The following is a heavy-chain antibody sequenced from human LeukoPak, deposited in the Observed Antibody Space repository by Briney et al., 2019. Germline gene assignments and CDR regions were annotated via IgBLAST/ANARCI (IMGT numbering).Heavy chain of an antibody. CDR1: GGSISSYY. D-gene: IGHD3-10*01. Sequence: PSETLSLTCTVSGGSISSYYWSWIRQPPGKGLEWIGYIYYSGSTNYNPSLKSRVTISVDTSKNQFSLKLSSVTAADTAVYYCARRPRITMVRGVNPYYFDYWGQGTLVTVSS. CDR2: IYYSGST. J-gene: IGHJ4*02. V-gene: IGHV4-59*12. CDR3: ARRPRITMVRGVNPYYFDY.